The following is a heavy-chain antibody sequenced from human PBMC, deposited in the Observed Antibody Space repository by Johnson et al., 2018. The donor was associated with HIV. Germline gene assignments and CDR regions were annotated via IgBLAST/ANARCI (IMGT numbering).Heavy chain of an antibody. CDR1: GFTFSSSW. V-gene: IGHV3-74*01. CDR2: INSDGSST. J-gene: IGHJ3*02. Sequence: VQLVESGGGLVQPGGSLRLSCAASGFTFSSSWMHWVRQAPGKGLAWVSRINSDGSSTRYADSVKGRLTSSRDNAKNTLYLQMNSLRAEDTAVYYCARVGSSWGRDAFDIWGQGTMVTVSS. CDR3: ARVGSSWGRDAFDI. D-gene: IGHD6-13*01.